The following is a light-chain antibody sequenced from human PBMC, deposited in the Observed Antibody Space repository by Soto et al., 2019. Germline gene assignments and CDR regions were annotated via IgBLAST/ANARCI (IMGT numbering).Light chain of an antibody. Sequence: DIQMTQSPSTLSASVGDRVTITCRASQSISSWLAWYQQKPGKAPKLLIYAASTLQSGVPSRFSGSGSGTDFTLTISSLQPEDVAVYYCQQYGSSLTWTFGQGTKVDIK. J-gene: IGKJ1*01. CDR2: AAS. CDR3: QQYGSSLTWT. CDR1: QSISSW. V-gene: IGKV1-5*01.